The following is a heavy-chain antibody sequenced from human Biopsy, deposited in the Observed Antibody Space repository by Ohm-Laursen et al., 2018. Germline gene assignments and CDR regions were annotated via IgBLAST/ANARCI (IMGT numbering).Heavy chain of an antibody. Sequence: SVKVSCKASGGSFSDYGLSWVRQAPGRGLEWMGRVIPISNTANYAQNFQDRLTITADRSTDTAYMELNSLRSEDTAVYFCATLTEDYGASPDSWGQGTLVAVSS. V-gene: IGHV1-69*06. CDR2: VIPISNTA. D-gene: IGHD4-17*01. J-gene: IGHJ4*02. CDR1: GGSFSDYG. CDR3: ATLTEDYGASPDS.